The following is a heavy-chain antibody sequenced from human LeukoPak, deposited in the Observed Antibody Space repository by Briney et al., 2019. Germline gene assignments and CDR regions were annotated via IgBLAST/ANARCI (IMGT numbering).Heavy chain of an antibody. CDR3: ATGYCSSTSCYINY. CDR2: ISSSSSYI. Sequence: PGGSLRLSCAASGFTFSSYSMNWVRQAPGKGLEWVSSISSSSSYIYYADSVKGRFTISRDNAKNSVYLQMNRLRAEDTAVYYCATGYCSSTSCYINYWGQGTLVTVSS. D-gene: IGHD2-2*02. V-gene: IGHV3-21*01. CDR1: GFTFSSYS. J-gene: IGHJ4*02.